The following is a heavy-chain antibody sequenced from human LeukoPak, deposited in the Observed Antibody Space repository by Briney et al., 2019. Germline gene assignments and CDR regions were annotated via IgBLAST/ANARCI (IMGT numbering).Heavy chain of an antibody. J-gene: IGHJ4*02. Sequence: GGSLRLSCAASGFNVAAYAMYWVRHPPGKSLGWVSLISGDSDNNYSAASVKGRFAISRDNSKNSLYLQMNSLTTEDTALYYCAIAYESGSFYRAFAYWGQGALVTVSS. CDR3: AIAYESGSFYRAFAY. V-gene: IGHV3-43*02. CDR2: ISGDSDNN. D-gene: IGHD3-10*01. CDR1: GFNVAAYA.